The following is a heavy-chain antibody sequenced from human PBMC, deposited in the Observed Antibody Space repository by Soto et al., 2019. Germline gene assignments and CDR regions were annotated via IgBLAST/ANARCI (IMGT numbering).Heavy chain of an antibody. CDR1: GFTFSSYE. Sequence: VGSLRLSCTASGFTFSSYEMTWVRQAPGKGLEWISYITSGGTTYYADSAKGRFTISRDNAKNSLYLHLNSLTAEDTAIYYCARVLYATWSSFDYWGQGTLVTVSS. CDR3: ARVLYATWSSFDY. CDR2: ITSGGTT. J-gene: IGHJ4*02. V-gene: IGHV3-48*03. D-gene: IGHD1-26*01.